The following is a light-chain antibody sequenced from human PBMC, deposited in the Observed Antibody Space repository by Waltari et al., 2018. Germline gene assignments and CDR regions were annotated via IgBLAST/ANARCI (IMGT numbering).Light chain of an antibody. CDR1: QSVSSN. V-gene: IGKV3-15*01. CDR2: GAS. Sequence: EIVMTQSPATLSVSPGERATLSCRASQSVSSNLAWYQQKPGQAPRLLIDGASTRATGIPARFSGSGSGTEFTLTISSMQSEDFAVYYCQQYNNWPLTWTFGQGTKVEIK. CDR3: QQYNNWPLTWT. J-gene: IGKJ1*01.